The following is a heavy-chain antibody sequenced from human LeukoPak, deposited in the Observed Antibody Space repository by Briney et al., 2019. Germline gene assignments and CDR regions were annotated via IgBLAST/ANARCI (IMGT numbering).Heavy chain of an antibody. J-gene: IGHJ5*02. V-gene: IGHV1-18*04. CDR1: GYTFTSYG. CDR2: ISAYNGNT. CDR3: ARDSSEGTFTGSFDP. D-gene: IGHD1-14*01. Sequence: ASVKVSCKASGYTFTSYGISWVRQAPGQGLEWMGWISAYNGNTNYAQKLQGRVTMTTDTSTSTAYMELRSLRSDDTAVYYCARDSSEGTFTGSFDPWGQGTLVTVSS.